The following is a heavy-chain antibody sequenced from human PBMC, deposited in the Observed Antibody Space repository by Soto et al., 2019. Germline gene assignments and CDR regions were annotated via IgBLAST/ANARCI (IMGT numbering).Heavy chain of an antibody. J-gene: IGHJ3*02. Sequence: QITLKESGPPLVKPTQTLTLTCTFSGFSLNTRAVGVGWIRQPPGKALEWLALINWNDDERYSPSLKDRLTITKDTSRNNVVLTMTNVDPVDTATYYCAHRHDLGGFDIWGQGTTVTVSS. D-gene: IGHD2-15*01. CDR1: GFSLNTRAVG. CDR3: AHRHDLGGFDI. V-gene: IGHV2-5*01. CDR2: INWNDDE.